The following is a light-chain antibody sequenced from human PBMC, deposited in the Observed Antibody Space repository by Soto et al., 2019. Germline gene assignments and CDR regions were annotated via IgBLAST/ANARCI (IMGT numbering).Light chain of an antibody. V-gene: IGKV3-20*01. Sequence: VLTQSPGTLSLSPGERASLSCRASQSISSSYLAWYQKKPGQAPRLLIYGASSRAPGIPERFSGSGSGTDFTLTISRLEPEDLAVYYCQQYGSSPLYTFGQGTKLEV. J-gene: IGKJ2*01. CDR2: GAS. CDR3: QQYGSSPLYT. CDR1: QSISSSY.